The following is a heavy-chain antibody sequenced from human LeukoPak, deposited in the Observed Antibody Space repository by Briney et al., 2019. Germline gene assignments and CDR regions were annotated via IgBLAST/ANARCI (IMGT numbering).Heavy chain of an antibody. CDR1: GGSISSYY. D-gene: IGHD6-19*01. CDR2: IYYSGCT. CDR3: ARYRAGWYIDY. Sequence: SDTLSLTCTVSGGSISSYYWSWIRQPPGNGLEWIGYIYYSGCTNYNPSLKSRVTISVDTSKNQFSLKLSSVTAADTAVYYCARYRAGWYIDYWGQGTLVTVSS. J-gene: IGHJ4*02. V-gene: IGHV4-59*07.